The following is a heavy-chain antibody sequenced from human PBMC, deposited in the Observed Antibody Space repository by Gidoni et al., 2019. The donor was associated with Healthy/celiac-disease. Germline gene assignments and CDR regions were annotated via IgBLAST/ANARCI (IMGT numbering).Heavy chain of an antibody. J-gene: IGHJ6*02. Sequence: EVQLVQSGAEVKKPGASLKISCKGSGYSFTSYWLGWVRQLPGKGLEWMGIIYPGDSDTRYSPSFQGQVTIAADKSISTAYLQWSSLKASDTAMYYCARGIASAGTHHYYYYYAMDVWGQGTTVTVSS. CDR3: ARGIASAGTHHYYYYYAMDV. CDR1: GYSFTSYW. CDR2: IYPGDSDT. D-gene: IGHD6-13*01. V-gene: IGHV5-51*01.